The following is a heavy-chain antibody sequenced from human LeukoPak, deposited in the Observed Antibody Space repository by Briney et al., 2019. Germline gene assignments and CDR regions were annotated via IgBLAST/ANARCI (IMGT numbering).Heavy chain of an antibody. Sequence: SVKVSCKASGYTFTSYGISWVRQAPGQGLEWMGGIIPIFGTANYAQKFQGRVTITADESTSTAYMELSSLRSEDTAVYHCARDPMVEGAFDIWGQGTMVTVSS. CDR3: ARDPMVEGAFDI. CDR2: IIPIFGTA. V-gene: IGHV1-69*13. D-gene: IGHD2-15*01. CDR1: GYTFTSYG. J-gene: IGHJ3*02.